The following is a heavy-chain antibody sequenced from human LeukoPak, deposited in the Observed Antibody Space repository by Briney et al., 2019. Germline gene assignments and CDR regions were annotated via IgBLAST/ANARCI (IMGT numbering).Heavy chain of an antibody. CDR2: IYYSGST. CDR3: ARGIDTAMVPWEKDYYDSSGYHYFDY. Sequence: PSETLSLTCTVSGGSISSGGYYWSWIRQPPGKGLEWIGYIYYSGSTNYNPSLKSRVTISIDTSKNQFSLKLSSVTAADTAVYYCARGIDTAMVPWEKDYYDSSGYHYFDYWGQGTLVTVSS. D-gene: IGHD3-22*01. V-gene: IGHV4-61*08. CDR1: GGSISSGGYY. J-gene: IGHJ4*02.